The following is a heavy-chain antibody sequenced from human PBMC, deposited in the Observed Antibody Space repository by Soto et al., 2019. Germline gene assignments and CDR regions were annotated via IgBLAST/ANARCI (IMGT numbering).Heavy chain of an antibody. CDR3: AGESGGATATLDYYYPYTDV. Sequence: QVQLVQSGAEVKKPGASVTVSCKASGYTFSDYYLHWVRQAPGQGPEWMGWINPNGGGTKYGQKFRGRVTMTRDTSVRTAFMELNSLKSDDTAVYYCAGESGGATATLDYYYPYTDVWGKGTTVTVSS. CDR2: INPNGGGT. V-gene: IGHV1-2*02. J-gene: IGHJ6*03. D-gene: IGHD5-12*01. CDR1: GYTFSDYY.